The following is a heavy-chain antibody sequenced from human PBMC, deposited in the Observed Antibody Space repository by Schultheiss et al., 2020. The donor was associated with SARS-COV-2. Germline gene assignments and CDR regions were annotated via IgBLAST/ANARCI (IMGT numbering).Heavy chain of an antibody. J-gene: IGHJ6*02. D-gene: IGHD3-10*01. CDR2: MKSKTDGGTT. Sequence: GGSLRLSCAASGFTFSSYAMSWVRQAPGKGLEWVGRMKSKTDGGTTDYAAPVRGRFTISRDDSKSIAYLQMNSLKNEDTALYYCTRTPFGEYYYYFGMDVWGQGTTVTVSS. V-gene: IGHV3-15*01. CDR3: TRTPFGEYYYYFGMDV. CDR1: GFTFSSYA.